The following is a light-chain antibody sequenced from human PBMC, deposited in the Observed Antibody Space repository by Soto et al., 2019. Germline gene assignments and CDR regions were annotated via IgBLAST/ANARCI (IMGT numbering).Light chain of an antibody. J-gene: IGLJ1*01. Sequence: QSVLTQPRSVSGTPEQSVTISCTGTSSDVGGYNYVSWYQQHPGKAPKLMIYDVSKRPSGVPDRFSGSKSGNTASLTISGLQAEDEADYYCCSYAGSYTSLYVFGTGTKVTVL. CDR1: SSDVGGYNY. CDR3: CSYAGSYTSLYV. V-gene: IGLV2-11*01. CDR2: DVS.